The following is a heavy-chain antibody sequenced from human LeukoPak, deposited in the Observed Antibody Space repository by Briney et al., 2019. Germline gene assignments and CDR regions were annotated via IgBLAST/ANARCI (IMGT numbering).Heavy chain of an antibody. CDR2: INHSGST. V-gene: IGHV4-34*01. Sequence: SETLSLTCAVYGGSFSGYYWSWIRQPPGKGLEWIGEINHSGSTNYNPSLKSRVTISVDTSKNQFSLKLSSVTAADTAVYYCARDLSGVTGYTYGRGIDFWGQGTLVTVSS. CDR3: ARDLSGVTGYTYGRGIDF. J-gene: IGHJ4*02. D-gene: IGHD5-18*01. CDR1: GGSFSGYY.